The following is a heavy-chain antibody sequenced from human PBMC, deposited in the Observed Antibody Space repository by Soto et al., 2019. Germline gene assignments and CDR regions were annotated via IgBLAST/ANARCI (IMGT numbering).Heavy chain of an antibody. J-gene: IGHJ6*02. V-gene: IGHV1-18*04. CDR1: GYTFTSYG. CDR3: ARVGYSYGHAYYCYVMDV. CDR2: ISAYNGNT. D-gene: IGHD5-18*01. Sequence: QVQLVQSGAEVKKPGASVKVSCKASGYTFTSYGISWVRQAPGQGLEWMGWISAYNGNTNYAQKLQGRDTMTTDTSPSTAYMELRSLRSDDTAVYYCARVGYSYGHAYYCYVMDVWGQGTTVTVSS.